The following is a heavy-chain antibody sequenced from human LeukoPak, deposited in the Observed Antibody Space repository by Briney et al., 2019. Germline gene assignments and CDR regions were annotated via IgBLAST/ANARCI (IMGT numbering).Heavy chain of an antibody. CDR3: ARGRGDY. CDR2: IKADESEK. Sequence: GGSLTLSCAASGFTFSTSWMTWVRLAPGKGLEWVANIKADESEKYYVDSVKGRFTISRDNAKNSLFLQMNSLRAEDTAVYYCARGRGDYWGQGTLVTVSS. V-gene: IGHV3-7*01. CDR1: GFTFSTSW. J-gene: IGHJ4*02.